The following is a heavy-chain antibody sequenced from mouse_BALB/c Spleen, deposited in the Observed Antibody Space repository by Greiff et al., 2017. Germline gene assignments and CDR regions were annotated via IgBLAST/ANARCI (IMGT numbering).Heavy chain of an antibody. CDR3: ARAYYYGSPYAMDY. J-gene: IGHJ4*01. D-gene: IGHD1-1*01. CDR2: IRNKANGYTT. V-gene: IGHV7-3*02. Sequence: EVKLMESGGGLVQPGGSLRLSCATSGFTFTDYYMSWVRQPPGKALEWLGFIRNKANGYTTEYSASVKGRFTISRDNSQSILYLQMNTLRAEDSATYYCARAYYYGSPYAMDYWGQGTSVTVSS. CDR1: GFTFTDYY.